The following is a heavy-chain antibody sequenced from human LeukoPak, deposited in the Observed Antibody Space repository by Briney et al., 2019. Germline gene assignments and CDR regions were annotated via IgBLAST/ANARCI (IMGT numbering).Heavy chain of an antibody. CDR3: ASSIAAFFDY. V-gene: IGHV4-61*02. Sequence: PSETLSLTCTVSGGSISSGSYYWSWIRQPAGKGLEWNGRIYTSGSTNYNPSLKSRVTISVDTSKNQFSLKLSSVTAADTAVYYCASSIAAFFDYWGQGTLVTVSS. CDR1: GGSISSGSYY. D-gene: IGHD6-6*01. CDR2: IYTSGST. J-gene: IGHJ4*02.